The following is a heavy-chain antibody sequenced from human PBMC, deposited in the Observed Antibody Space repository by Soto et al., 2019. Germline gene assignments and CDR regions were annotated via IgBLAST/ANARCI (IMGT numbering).Heavy chain of an antibody. CDR1: GGSISSYY. D-gene: IGHD2-15*01. Sequence: QVQLQESGPGLVKPSETLSLTCTVSGGSISSYYWSWIRQPPGKGLEWIGYIYYSGSTNYNPSLKIRVTISVDTSKNQFSLKLSSVTAADTAVYYCARGPESCSGCTQSGIDYWGQGTLVTVSS. CDR3: ARGPESCSGCTQSGIDY. CDR2: IYYSGST. V-gene: IGHV4-59*01. J-gene: IGHJ4*02.